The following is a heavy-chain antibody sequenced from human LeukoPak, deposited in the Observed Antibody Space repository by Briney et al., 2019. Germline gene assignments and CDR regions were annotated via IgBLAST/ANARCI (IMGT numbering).Heavy chain of an antibody. CDR1: GFTFSSYA. CDR2: ISGSGGST. V-gene: IGHV3-23*01. CDR3: AKGGYCSGGSCYANWFDP. J-gene: IGHJ5*02. D-gene: IGHD2-15*01. Sequence: QPGGSLRLSCAASGFTFSSYAMSWVRQAPGKGLEWVSAISGSGGSTYYADSVKGRFTFSRDNSKNTLYLQMNSLRAEDTAVYYCAKGGYCSGGSCYANWFDPWGQGTLVTVSS.